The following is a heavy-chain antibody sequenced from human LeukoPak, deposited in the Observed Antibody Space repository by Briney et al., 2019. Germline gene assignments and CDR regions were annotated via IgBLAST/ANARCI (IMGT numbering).Heavy chain of an antibody. CDR2: IYYSGNT. V-gene: IGHV4-61*01. CDR3: ARGQWLADYYYYGMDV. CDR1: GGSISGTYY. Sequence: SETLSLTCTVSGGSISGTYYWSWIRQPPGKGLEWIGYIYYSGNTNSNPSLKSRVTISIDTSKNQFSLKLSSVTAADTAVYYCARGQWLADYYYYGMDVWGQGTTVTVSS. D-gene: IGHD6-19*01. J-gene: IGHJ6*02.